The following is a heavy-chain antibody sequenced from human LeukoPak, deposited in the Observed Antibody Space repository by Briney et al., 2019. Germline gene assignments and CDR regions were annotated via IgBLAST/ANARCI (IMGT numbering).Heavy chain of an antibody. J-gene: IGHJ4*02. CDR1: GVDFSNNG. Sequence: GGSLRLSCGASGVDFSNNGMHWVRQAPGKGREWVAFIRYDAANQYYADSVKGRFTISRDNSKNTLYLEMDSLRSEDTAIYHCAKDIAVSDSYFDYWGQGTRVTVTS. D-gene: IGHD6-19*01. CDR2: IRYDAANQ. CDR3: AKDIAVSDSYFDY. V-gene: IGHV3-30*02.